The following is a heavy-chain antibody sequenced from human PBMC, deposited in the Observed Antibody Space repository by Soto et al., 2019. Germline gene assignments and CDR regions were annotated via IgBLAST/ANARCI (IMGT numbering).Heavy chain of an antibody. CDR3: AYGADGPLYFQH. Sequence: GGSLRLSCAASGFTFSTYWMSWVRQAPGKGLEWVANIKQDGSEKYYVDAVKGRFTISGDNAKNSLYLQMNSLGTEDTAVYYCAYGADGPLYFQHWGQGTLVTVSS. CDR2: IKQDGSEK. D-gene: IGHD3-10*01. CDR1: GFTFSTYW. V-gene: IGHV3-7*01. J-gene: IGHJ1*01.